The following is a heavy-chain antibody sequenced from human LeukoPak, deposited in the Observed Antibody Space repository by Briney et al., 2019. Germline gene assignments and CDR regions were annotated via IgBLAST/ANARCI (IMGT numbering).Heavy chain of an antibody. CDR3: ARGLTGTTADY. Sequence: GGSLRLSCAASGFTFSSYSMSRVRQAPGKGLEWVSSISSSSSYIYYADSVRGRFTISRDNAKNSLYLQMNSLRAEDMAVYYCARGLTGTTADYWGQGTLVTVSS. D-gene: IGHD1-7*01. CDR2: ISSSSSYI. V-gene: IGHV3-21*01. CDR1: GFTFSSYS. J-gene: IGHJ4*02.